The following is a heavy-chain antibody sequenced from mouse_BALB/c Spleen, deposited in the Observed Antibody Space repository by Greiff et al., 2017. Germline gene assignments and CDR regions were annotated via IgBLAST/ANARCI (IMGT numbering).Heavy chain of an antibody. J-gene: IGHJ3*01. D-gene: IGHD1-2*01. V-gene: IGHV1-7*01. CDR1: GYTFTSYW. CDR3: ARGYYGRAWFAY. Sequence: VQLQQSGAELAKPGASVKMSCKASGYTFTSYWMHWVKQRPGQGLEWIGYINPSTGYTEYNQKFKDKATLTADKSSSTAYMQLSSLTSEDSAVYYCARGYYGRAWFAYWGQGTLVTVSA. CDR2: INPSTGYT.